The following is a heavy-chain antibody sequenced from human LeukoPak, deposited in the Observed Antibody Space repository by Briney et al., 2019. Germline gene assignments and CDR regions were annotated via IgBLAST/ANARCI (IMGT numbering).Heavy chain of an antibody. J-gene: IGHJ4*02. CDR2: ISGSGGST. CDR3: AKDRLGIVVVTAIPDY. Sequence: GGSLRLSCAASGFTFSSYAMSWVRQAPGKGLEWVSAISGSGGSTYYADSAKGRFTISRDNSKNTLYLQMNSLRAEDTAVYYCAKDRLGIVVVTAIPDYWSQGTLVTVSS. V-gene: IGHV3-23*01. D-gene: IGHD2-21*02. CDR1: GFTFSSYA.